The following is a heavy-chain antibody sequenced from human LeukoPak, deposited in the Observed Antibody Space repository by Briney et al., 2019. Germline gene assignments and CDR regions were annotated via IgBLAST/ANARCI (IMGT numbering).Heavy chain of an antibody. CDR1: GFTFSSYE. J-gene: IGHJ4*02. D-gene: IGHD5/OR15-5a*01. V-gene: IGHV3-48*03. CDR3: ARVYDGFDY. CDR2: ISSSGSCI. Sequence: GGSLRLSCAASGFTFSSYEMNWVRQAPGKGLEWVSYISSSGSCIYYADSVKGRFTISRDNAKNSVYLQMNSLRAEDTAVYYCARVYDGFDYWGQGTLVTVSS.